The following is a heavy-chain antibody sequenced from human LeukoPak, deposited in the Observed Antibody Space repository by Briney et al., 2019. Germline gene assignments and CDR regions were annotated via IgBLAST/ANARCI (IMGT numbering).Heavy chain of an antibody. V-gene: IGHV4-34*01. CDR2: IKYSGST. J-gene: IGHJ4*02. CDR1: GGSFSGYY. D-gene: IGHD6-13*01. Sequence: SETLSLTCAVYGGSFSGYYWSWIRQPPGKGLEWIGEIKYSGSTNYNPSLKSRVTISVDTSKNQFSLKLSSVTAAATAVYYCARVIAAAGRKPRFDYWGQGTLVTVSP. CDR3: ARVIAAAGRKPRFDY.